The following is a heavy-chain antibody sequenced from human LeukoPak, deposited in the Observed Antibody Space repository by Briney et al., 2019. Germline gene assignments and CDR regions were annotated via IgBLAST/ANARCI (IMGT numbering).Heavy chain of an antibody. Sequence: SGTPSLTCAVYGGSFSGYYWRWIRHPPGKGVERSGQINDSRSTTYNTSLTSRVTISVDKTKNKFSMKLKSMTGEDTAVHYCSLCEIKVATLFDYWGEGTL. CDR1: GGSFSGYY. D-gene: IGHD1-26*01. V-gene: IGHV4-34*01. CDR3: SLCEIKVATLFDY. CDR2: INDSRST. J-gene: IGHJ4*02.